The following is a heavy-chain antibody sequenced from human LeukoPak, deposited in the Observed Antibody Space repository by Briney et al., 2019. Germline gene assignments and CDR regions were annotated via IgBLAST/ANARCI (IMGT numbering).Heavy chain of an antibody. CDR2: IYTGGST. D-gene: IGHD3-10*01. J-gene: IGHJ4*02. CDR1: GSSISSYY. Sequence: SETLSLTCTVSGSSISSYYWSWIRQPAGKGLEWIGRIYTGGSTNYNPSLKSRVTMSVDTSKNQFSLKLSSVTAADTAVYYCARGSGVRGRDYYFDYWGQGTLVTVSS. V-gene: IGHV4-4*07. CDR3: ARGSGVRGRDYYFDY.